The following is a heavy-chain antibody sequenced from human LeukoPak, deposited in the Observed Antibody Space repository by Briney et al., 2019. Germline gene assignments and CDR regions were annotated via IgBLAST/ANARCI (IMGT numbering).Heavy chain of an antibody. J-gene: IGHJ4*02. CDR1: GGSISSYY. D-gene: IGHD5-12*01. V-gene: IGHV4-59*01. CDR2: IYYSGST. Sequence: SETLSLTCTVSGGSISSYYWNWIRQPPGKGLEWIGYIYYSGSTNYNPSLKSRVTISVDTSKNQFSLKLSSVTAADTAVYYCARGGGYDALGNDYWGQGTLVTVSS. CDR3: ARGGGYDALGNDY.